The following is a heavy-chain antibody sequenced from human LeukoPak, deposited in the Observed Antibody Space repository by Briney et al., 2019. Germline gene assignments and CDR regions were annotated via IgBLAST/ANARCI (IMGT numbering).Heavy chain of an antibody. J-gene: IGHJ3*02. CDR2: IYYSGST. Sequence: PSETLSLTCTVSGGSISSYYWSWIRQPPGKGLEWIGYIYYSGSTNYNPSLKSRVTISVDTSKNQFSLKLSSVTAADTAVYYCARTVFDAFDIWGQGTMVTVSS. CDR1: GGSISSYY. D-gene: IGHD1-14*01. CDR3: ARTVFDAFDI. V-gene: IGHV4-59*01.